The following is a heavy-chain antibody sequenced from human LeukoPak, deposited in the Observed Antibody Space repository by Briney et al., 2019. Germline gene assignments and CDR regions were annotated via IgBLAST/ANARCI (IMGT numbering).Heavy chain of an antibody. Sequence: GGSLRLSCAAAGFTFSSYSMNWVRQAPGKGLEWVSSISSSSSYIYYADSVKGRFTISRDNAKNSLYLQMNSLRAEDTAVYYCARDVADISYYYYGMDVWGQGTTVTVSS. J-gene: IGHJ6*02. CDR3: ARDVADISYYYYGMDV. D-gene: IGHD3-9*01. V-gene: IGHV3-21*01. CDR2: ISSSSSYI. CDR1: GFTFSSYS.